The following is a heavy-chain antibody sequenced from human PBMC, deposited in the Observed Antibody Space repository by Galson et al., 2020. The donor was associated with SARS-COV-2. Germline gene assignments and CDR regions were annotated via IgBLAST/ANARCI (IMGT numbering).Heavy chain of an antibody. J-gene: IGHJ6*02. CDR3: ARDFTTVTTSTYYYGMDV. CDR1: GYTFTSYY. CDR2: INPSGGST. D-gene: IGHD4-4*01. V-gene: IGHV1-46*01. Sequence: GESLKISCKASGYTFTSYYMHWVRQAPGQGLEWMGIINPSGGSTSYAQKFQGRVTMTRDTSTSTVYMELSSLRSEDTAVYYCARDFTTVTTSTYYYGMDVWGQGTTVTVSS.